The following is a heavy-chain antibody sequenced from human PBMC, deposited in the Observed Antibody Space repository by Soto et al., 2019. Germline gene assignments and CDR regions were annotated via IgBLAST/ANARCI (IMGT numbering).Heavy chain of an antibody. CDR1: GYSFTSYW. CDR3: ARIGIAAAGPFLMDV. D-gene: IGHD6-13*01. CDR2: IYPGDSDT. V-gene: IGHV5-51*01. Sequence: GESLKISCKGSGYSFTSYWIGWVRQMPGKGLEWMGIIYPGDSDTRYSPSFQGQVTISADKSISTAYLQWSSLKASDTAMYYCARIGIAAAGPFLMDVWGQGTTVTVSS. J-gene: IGHJ6*02.